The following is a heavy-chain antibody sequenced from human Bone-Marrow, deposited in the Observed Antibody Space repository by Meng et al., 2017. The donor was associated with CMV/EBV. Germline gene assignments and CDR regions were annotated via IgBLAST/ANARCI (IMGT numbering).Heavy chain of an antibody. D-gene: IGHD2-2*01. Sequence: ASVKVSCKACGYTFTSYYMHWVRQAPGQGLEWMGIINPSGGSTSYAQKFQGRVTMTRDTSTSTVYMELSSLRSEDTAVYYCARDLGYCSSTSCPGDFDYWGQGTLVTVSS. CDR2: INPSGGST. CDR3: ARDLGYCSSTSCPGDFDY. J-gene: IGHJ4*02. CDR1: GYTFTSYY. V-gene: IGHV1-46*01.